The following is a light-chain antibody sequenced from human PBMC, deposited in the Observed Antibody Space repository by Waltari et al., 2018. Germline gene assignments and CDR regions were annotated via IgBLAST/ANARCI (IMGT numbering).Light chain of an antibody. CDR2: AAS. CDR1: QGISSY. V-gene: IGKV1-9*01. CDR3: QQLKSYL. Sequence: DIQLTQSPSFLSASVGDRVTIACRASQGISSYLAWYQQKPGKAPKLLIYAASTLQSGVPSRFSGSGSGTEFTLTISSLQPEDFATYYCQQLKSYLFGGGTKVEIK. J-gene: IGKJ4*01.